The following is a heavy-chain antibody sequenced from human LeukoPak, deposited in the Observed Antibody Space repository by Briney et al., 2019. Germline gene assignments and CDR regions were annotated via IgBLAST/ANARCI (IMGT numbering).Heavy chain of an antibody. CDR1: GFTFTGYY. V-gene: IGHV1-2*02. D-gene: IGHD4-17*01. J-gene: IGHJ4*02. Sequence: ASVKASCKTSGFTFTGYYIHWVRQAPGQGLEWMGWINLNSGGTSYAQAFQGRVTMTRDTSITTAYMELSRLGSDDTAVYYCARDQATVTTPYFDYWGQGTLVTVPS. CDR2: INLNSGGT. CDR3: ARDQATVTTPYFDY.